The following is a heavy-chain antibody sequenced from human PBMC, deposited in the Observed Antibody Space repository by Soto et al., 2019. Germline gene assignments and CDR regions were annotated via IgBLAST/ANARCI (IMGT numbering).Heavy chain of an antibody. J-gene: IGHJ4*02. CDR2: MNPNSGNT. Sequence: GAVKVSWKACADTVTRYDRSWVRQATGEGVEWMGWMNPNSGNTGYAQKFQGRVTMTRNTSISTAYMELSSLRSEDTAVYYCASGPYYYDSSGYALRRYYFDYWGQGTLVTVSS. CDR3: ASGPYYYDSSGYALRRYYFDY. V-gene: IGHV1-8*01. CDR1: ADTVTRYD. D-gene: IGHD3-22*01.